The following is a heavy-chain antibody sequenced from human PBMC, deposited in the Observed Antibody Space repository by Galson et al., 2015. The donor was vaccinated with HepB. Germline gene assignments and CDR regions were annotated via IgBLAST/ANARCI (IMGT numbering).Heavy chain of an antibody. CDR1: GYNFTNYY. CDR3: ARPTSGAYYIFDY. J-gene: IGHJ4*02. Sequence: SVKVSCKASGYNFTNYYMHWVRQAPGQGFEWMGILNPSGGGTSYAQKFQGRLTMTRDTSTSTVYMELSSLRSEDTAVYYCARPTSGAYYIFDYWGQGTLVTVSS. D-gene: IGHD1-26*01. CDR2: LNPSGGGT. V-gene: IGHV1-46*01.